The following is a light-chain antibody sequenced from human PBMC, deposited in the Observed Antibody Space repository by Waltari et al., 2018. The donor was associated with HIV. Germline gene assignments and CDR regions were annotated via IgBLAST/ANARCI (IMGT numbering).Light chain of an antibody. CDR2: QDI. CDR1: KLGDKY. J-gene: IGLJ3*02. V-gene: IGLV3-1*01. Sequence: SYELTQPPSVSVSPGQTASITCSGDKLGDKYACWYQQKPGQSPVLVIYQDIKRPSGIPERFSGSNSGNTATLTIRGTQPMDEADYYCQAWDSNTVVFGGGTKLTVL. CDR3: QAWDSNTVV.